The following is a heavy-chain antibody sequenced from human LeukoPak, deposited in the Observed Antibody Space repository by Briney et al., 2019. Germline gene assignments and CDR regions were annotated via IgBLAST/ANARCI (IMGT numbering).Heavy chain of an antibody. CDR2: FDPEDGEK. D-gene: IGHD6-13*01. J-gene: IGHJ6*03. Sequence: ASVKVFCKVSGYTLTELPMHWVRQAPGKGLEWMGGFDPEDGEKIYSQKFQGRITMTEDTSIATVYMELTSLRSEDTAVYYCATDKGAAASTFRDFYYMDVWGKGTTVIVSS. V-gene: IGHV1-24*01. CDR1: GYTLTELP. CDR3: ATDKGAAASTFRDFYYMDV.